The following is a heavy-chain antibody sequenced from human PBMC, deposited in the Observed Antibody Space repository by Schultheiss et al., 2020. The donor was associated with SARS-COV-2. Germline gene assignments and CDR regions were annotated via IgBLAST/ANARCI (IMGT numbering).Heavy chain of an antibody. Sequence: SETLSVTCTVSGGSISSYYWSWIRQPPGKGQEWIGSTYDTGNTNYNPSLKSRVTISLDTSKNQFSLKLSSVTAADTAVYYCARDDSSGYYINWFDPWGQGTLVTVAS. D-gene: IGHD3-22*01. J-gene: IGHJ5*02. CDR1: GGSISSYY. V-gene: IGHV4-59*12. CDR3: ARDDSSGYYINWFDP. CDR2: TYDTGNT.